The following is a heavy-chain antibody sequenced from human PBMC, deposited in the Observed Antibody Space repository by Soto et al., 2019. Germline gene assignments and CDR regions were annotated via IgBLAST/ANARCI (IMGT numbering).Heavy chain of an antibody. D-gene: IGHD6-19*01. CDR3: ARYFRGSGRYFFDY. CDR2: INQDGGGT. V-gene: IGHV3-7*03. Sequence: LRLSCVASGFTFSSSFMGWVRQAPGKGLEWVANINQDGGGTYYVDSVQGRFTISRDNAKDSLYLQMNSLRGEDTAVYYCARYFRGSGRYFFDYWGQGTLVTVSS. CDR1: GFTFSSSF. J-gene: IGHJ4*02.